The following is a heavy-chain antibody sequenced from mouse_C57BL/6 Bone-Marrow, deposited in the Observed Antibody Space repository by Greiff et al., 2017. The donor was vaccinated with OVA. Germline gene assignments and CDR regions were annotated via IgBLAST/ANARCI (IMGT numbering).Heavy chain of an antibody. CDR1: GYTFTSYW. V-gene: IGHV1-55*01. Sequence: QVQLQQPGAELVKLGASVKMSCKASGYTFTSYWITWVKQRPGQGLEWIGDIYPGSGRTNYNEKFKSKATLTVDTSSSTAYMQLSSLTSEDSAVYYCARSGITTVEGDFAMDYWGQGTSVTVSS. CDR2: IYPGSGRT. CDR3: ARSGITTVEGDFAMDY. J-gene: IGHJ4*01. D-gene: IGHD1-1*01.